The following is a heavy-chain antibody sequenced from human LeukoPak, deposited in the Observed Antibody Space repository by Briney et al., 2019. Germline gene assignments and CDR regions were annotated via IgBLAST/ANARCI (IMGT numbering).Heavy chain of an antibody. J-gene: IGHJ6*02. D-gene: IGHD6-6*01. Sequence: AGSLRLSCAASGFTFGSYRMNWVRQAPGMGLEWVSYISSNNSTIYYADSVKGRFTISRDNAKNSLYLQMSSLRDEDTALYYCTRQRPLYGLDVWGQGTTVTVSS. CDR2: ISSNNSTI. CDR1: GFTFGSYR. CDR3: TRQRPLYGLDV. V-gene: IGHV3-48*02.